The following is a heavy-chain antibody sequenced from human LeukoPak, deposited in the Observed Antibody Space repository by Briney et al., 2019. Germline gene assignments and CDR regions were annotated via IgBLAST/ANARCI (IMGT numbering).Heavy chain of an antibody. V-gene: IGHV4-34*01. J-gene: IGHJ4*02. Sequence: SETLSLTCAVYGGSFSGYYWSWVRQPPGKGLEWIEEINHRGSANYNPSLKSRVTISIDTSKNQFSLKVTSVTAADTAVYYCARTSDRYCSGGSCYLAFWGQGTLVTVSS. CDR2: INHRGSA. CDR3: ARTSDRYCSGGSCYLAF. CDR1: GGSFSGYY. D-gene: IGHD2-15*01.